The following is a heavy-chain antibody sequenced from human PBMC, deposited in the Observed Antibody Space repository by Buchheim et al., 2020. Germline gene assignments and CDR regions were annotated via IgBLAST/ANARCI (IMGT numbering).Heavy chain of an antibody. D-gene: IGHD6-25*01. CDR3: ARGRRIAAAGYYFDY. Sequence: QVQLVQSGAEVKKPGASVKVSCKASGYTFTSYYMHWVRQAPGQGLEWMGIINPSGGSTSYTQTFQGRVTMTRDTSTNTVYMELSSLRSEDTAVYYCARGRRIAAAGYYFDYRGQGTL. CDR1: GYTFTSYY. J-gene: IGHJ4*02. V-gene: IGHV1-46*01. CDR2: INPSGGST.